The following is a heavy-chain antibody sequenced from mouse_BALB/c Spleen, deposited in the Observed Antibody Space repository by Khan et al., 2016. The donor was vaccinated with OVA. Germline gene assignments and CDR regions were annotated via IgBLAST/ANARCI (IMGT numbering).Heavy chain of an antibody. CDR3: ARDAGRY. J-gene: IGHJ4*01. Sequence: VXLKQSGPELVKPGASVKISCKTSGYTFPEYTVHWVKQSLGKSLDWIGVINPKNGGTAYNQKFKGKATLTVDKSSSTAYMEFRSLTSEDSAVYYCARDAGRYWGQGTSVTVAS. D-gene: IGHD3-3*01. V-gene: IGHV1-18*01. CDR1: GYTFPEYT. CDR2: INPKNGGT.